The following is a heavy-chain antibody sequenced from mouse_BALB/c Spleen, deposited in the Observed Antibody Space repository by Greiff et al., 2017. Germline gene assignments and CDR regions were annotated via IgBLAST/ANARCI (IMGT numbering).Heavy chain of an antibody. CDR3: TREGNYYGSGYFDY. J-gene: IGHJ2*01. V-gene: IGHV5-6-4*01. CDR2: ISSGGSYT. D-gene: IGHD1-1*01. Sequence: EVKVVESGGGLVKPGGSLKLSCAASGFTFSSYTMSWVRQTPEKRLEWVATISSGGSYTYYPDSVKGRFTISRDNAKNTLYLQMSSLKSEDTAMYYCTREGNYYGSGYFDYWGQGTTLTVSS. CDR1: GFTFSSYT.